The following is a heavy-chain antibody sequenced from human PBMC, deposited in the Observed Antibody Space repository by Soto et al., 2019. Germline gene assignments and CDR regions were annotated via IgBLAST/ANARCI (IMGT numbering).Heavy chain of an antibody. D-gene: IGHD2-8*01. Sequence: SETLSLTCAVSGVSISSGNWWTWVRQTPQRGLEYIGEIFHDGTANYYPSFERRVAISVDTSKNQFSLKLTSVTAADTAIYFCARLVYDTRLNYMYFDFWGQGAIVTVYS. CDR2: IFHDGTA. CDR1: GVSISSGNW. CDR3: ARLVYDTRLNYMYFDF. J-gene: IGHJ4*02. V-gene: IGHV4-4*02.